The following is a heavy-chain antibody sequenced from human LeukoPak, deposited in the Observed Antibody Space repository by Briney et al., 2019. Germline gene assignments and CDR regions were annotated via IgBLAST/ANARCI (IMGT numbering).Heavy chain of an antibody. J-gene: IGHJ4*02. CDR1: GGSTSDYY. CDR2: IYYRGTT. Sequence: SETLSLTCTVSGGSTSDYYWNWIRQPPGKGLEWIGYIYYRGTTNYNPSLNSRVTISLDSSKKQFSLRLNSVTAADTAIYYCARGPPRAGRERFFDYWGQGTLVSVSS. V-gene: IGHV4-59*01. CDR3: ARGPPRAGRERFFDY. D-gene: IGHD5-24*01.